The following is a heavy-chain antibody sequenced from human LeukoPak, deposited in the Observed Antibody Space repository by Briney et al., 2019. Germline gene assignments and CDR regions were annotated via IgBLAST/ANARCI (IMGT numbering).Heavy chain of an antibody. J-gene: IGHJ4*02. CDR3: ASLPTGSMIANY. V-gene: IGHV1-46*01. CDR1: GNSFTSYY. CDR2: INPSGSTT. Sequence: ASVNVSCKASGNSFTSYYMHWVRQAPGQGLEWMGIINPSGSTTNYAHKFQGRVTMTRDTSTSTVYLELSSLRSEDTAVYYCASLPTGSMIANYWGQGTLVAVSS. D-gene: IGHD3-22*01.